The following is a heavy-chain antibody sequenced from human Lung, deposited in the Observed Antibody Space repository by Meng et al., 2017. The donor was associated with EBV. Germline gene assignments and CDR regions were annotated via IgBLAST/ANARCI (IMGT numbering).Heavy chain of an antibody. CDR1: GYTFTRNA. V-gene: IGHV7-4-1*02. J-gene: IGHJ4*02. D-gene: IGHD6-25*01. CDR3: ARDSEAADY. CDR2: MNTKTGNP. Sequence: QGQCVRSGVEVKETGASAKVCWKASGYTFTRNAINWVRQAPVEGLEWMGWMNTKTGNPTYAKGFTGRFVFSLDTSVSTAYLQISSLKAEDTAAYYCARDSEAADYWGQGTLVTVSS.